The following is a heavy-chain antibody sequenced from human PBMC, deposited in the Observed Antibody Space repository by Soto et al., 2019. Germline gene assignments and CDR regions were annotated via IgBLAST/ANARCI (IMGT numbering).Heavy chain of an antibody. CDR3: ARDQRYYDSSGSPEGARLDS. CDR2: ISAYNGNT. D-gene: IGHD3-22*01. V-gene: IGHV1-18*01. J-gene: IGHJ4*02. Sequence: GQGLEWMGWISAYNGNTNYAQRLQGRVTMTTDTSTSTAYMELRSLRSDDTAVYYCARDQRYYDSSGSPEGARLDSWGQGTLVTVSS.